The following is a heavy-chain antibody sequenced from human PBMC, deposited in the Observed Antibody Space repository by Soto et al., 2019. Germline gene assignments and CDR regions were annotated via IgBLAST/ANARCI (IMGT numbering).Heavy chain of an antibody. V-gene: IGHV1-69*01. J-gene: IGHJ4*02. CDR3: ARGGRGYSSAPRYYFDY. D-gene: IGHD5-18*01. CDR2: IIPIFATV. Sequence: QVQLVQSGSEVKTPGSSVKVSCKASGGSFSSNPISWVRQAPGQGLEWMAGIIPIFATVHYAQKFQGRVTITADESTSTAYMELTSLRSEDTAVYFCARGGRGYSSAPRYYFDYWGQGTLVTVS. CDR1: GGSFSSNP.